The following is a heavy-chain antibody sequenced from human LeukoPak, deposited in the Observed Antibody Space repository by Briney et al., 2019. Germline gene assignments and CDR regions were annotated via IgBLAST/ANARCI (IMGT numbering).Heavy chain of an antibody. D-gene: IGHD1-26*01. V-gene: IGHV1-2*02. J-gene: IGHJ3*02. Sequence: GASVKVSCKASGYTFTGYYMHWVRQAPGQGLEWMGWINPNSGGTNYAQKFQGRVTMTRDTSISTAYMELSRLRSDDTAVYYCARDFGGPMWQWEANYAFDIWGQGTMVTVSS. CDR2: INPNSGGT. CDR3: ARDFGGPMWQWEANYAFDI. CDR1: GYTFTGYY.